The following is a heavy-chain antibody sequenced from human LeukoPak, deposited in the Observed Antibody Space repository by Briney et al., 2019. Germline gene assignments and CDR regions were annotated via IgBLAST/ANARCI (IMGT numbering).Heavy chain of an antibody. CDR2: INANSGGT. J-gene: IGHJ4*02. CDR3: ARGPTADGTGTTSPPDY. V-gene: IGHV1-2*02. Sequence: ASVKVSCKASGYTFTGYYMHWVRQAPGQGLEWMGWINANSGGTNYAQKFQGRVTMTRDTSISTAYMELSRLRSDDRAVYYCARGPTADGTGTTSPPDYWGQGTLVTVSS. CDR1: GYTFTGYY. D-gene: IGHD1-7*01.